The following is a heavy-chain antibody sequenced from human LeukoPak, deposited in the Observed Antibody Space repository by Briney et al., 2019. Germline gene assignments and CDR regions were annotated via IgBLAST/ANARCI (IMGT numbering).Heavy chain of an antibody. J-gene: IGHJ4*02. V-gene: IGHV3-30-3*01. CDR3: ARDGGGNDY. CDR2: ISYDGSNK. D-gene: IGHD4-23*01. Sequence: GGSLRLSCAASGFTFSSYAMHWVRQAPGKGLEWAAVISYDGSNKYYADSVKGRFTISRDNSKNTLYLQMNSLRAEDTAVYYCARDGGGNDYWGQGTLVTVSS. CDR1: GFTFSSYA.